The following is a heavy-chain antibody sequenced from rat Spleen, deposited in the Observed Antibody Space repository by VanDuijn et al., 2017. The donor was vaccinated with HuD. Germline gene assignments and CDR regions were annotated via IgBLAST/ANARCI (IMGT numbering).Heavy chain of an antibody. CDR2: ISYDGSST. Sequence: EVQLVESGGGLVQPGRSMKLSCAASGFTFSHYDMAWVRQAPKKGLEWVAFISYDGSSTFYRDSVKGRFTISRDNAKSTLYLQMDSLRSEDTATYYCVREGGGLSWGQGVMVTVSS. D-gene: IGHD1-11*01. CDR1: GFTFSHYD. CDR3: VREGGGLS. J-gene: IGHJ2*01. V-gene: IGHV5-7*01.